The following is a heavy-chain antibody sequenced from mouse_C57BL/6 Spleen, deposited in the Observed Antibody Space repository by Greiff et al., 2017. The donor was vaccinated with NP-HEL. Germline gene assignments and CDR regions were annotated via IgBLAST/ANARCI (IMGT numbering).Heavy chain of an antibody. D-gene: IGHD1-1*01. J-gene: IGHJ1*03. Sequence: VQLQQSGPGLVQPSQSLSITCTVSGFSLTSYGVHWVRQSPGKGLEWLGVIWSGGSTDYNAAFISRLSISKDNSKSQVFFKMNSLQADDTAIDYCARNRITTVVEYVDVWGTGTTVTVSS. V-gene: IGHV2-2*01. CDR2: IWSGGST. CDR3: ARNRITTVVEYVDV. CDR1: GFSLTSYG.